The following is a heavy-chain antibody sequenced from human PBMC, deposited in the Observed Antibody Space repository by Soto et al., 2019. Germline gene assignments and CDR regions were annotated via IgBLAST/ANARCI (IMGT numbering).Heavy chain of an antibody. CDR1: SYSISSGSY. V-gene: IGHV4-38-2*01. CDR2: VHYSGSA. CDR3: APVDNIVSVKQFDP. Sequence: SEPLSPTCGVSSYSISSGSYWGWIRQAPRKGLERTGSVHYSGSAYNIPSLKSRVTISIDTSKNQISLKLTSVTAADTAVYYWAPVDNIVSVKQFDPWGQGTLPTVSS. D-gene: IGHD3-16*02. J-gene: IGHJ5*02.